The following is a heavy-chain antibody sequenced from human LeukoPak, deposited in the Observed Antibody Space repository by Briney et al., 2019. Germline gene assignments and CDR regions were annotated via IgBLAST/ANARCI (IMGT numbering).Heavy chain of an antibody. Sequence: GGSLRLSCAASGFTFSSYAMSWVRQAPGKGLEWVSAISGSGGSTYYADSVKGRFTISRDNSKNTLYLQMNSLRAEDTAVYYCARVGNYYGSGSYYNPYNWFDPWGQGTLVTVSS. CDR1: GFTFSSYA. D-gene: IGHD3-10*01. V-gene: IGHV3-23*01. J-gene: IGHJ5*02. CDR2: ISGSGGST. CDR3: ARVGNYYGSGSYYNPYNWFDP.